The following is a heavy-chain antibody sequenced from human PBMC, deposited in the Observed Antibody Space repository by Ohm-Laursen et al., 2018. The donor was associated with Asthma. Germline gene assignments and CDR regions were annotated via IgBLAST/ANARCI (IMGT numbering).Heavy chain of an antibody. CDR2: IYYSGST. J-gene: IGHJ4*02. Sequence: SETLSLTCTVSGGSISSSSYYWGWIRQPPGKGLEWIGSIYYSGSTYYNPSLKSRVTISVDTSKNQFSLKLSSVTAADTAVYYCARLGIGSSGWRESPLRRWYFDYWGQGTLVTVSS. CDR1: GGSISSSSYY. D-gene: IGHD6-19*01. CDR3: ARLGIGSSGWRESPLRRWYFDY. V-gene: IGHV4-39*01.